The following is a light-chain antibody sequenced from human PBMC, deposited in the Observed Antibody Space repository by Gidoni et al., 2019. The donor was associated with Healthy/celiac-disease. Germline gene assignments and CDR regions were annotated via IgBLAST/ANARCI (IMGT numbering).Light chain of an antibody. V-gene: IGLV3-1*01. J-gene: IGLJ3*02. CDR1: KSGDKY. CDR3: QAWDSSTRWV. Sequence: SYELTQPPSVSVSPGQTASITCSGDKSGDKYACWYQQKPGQSPVLVIYQDSKRPSGIPERFSGSNSGNTATLTISGTQAMDEADYYCQAWDSSTRWVFGGGTKLTVL. CDR2: QDS.